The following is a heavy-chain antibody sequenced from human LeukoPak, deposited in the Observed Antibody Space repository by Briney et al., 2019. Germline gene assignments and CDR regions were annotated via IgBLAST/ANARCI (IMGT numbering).Heavy chain of an antibody. Sequence: GASVTVSCKASGYTFTSYGISWVRQAPGQGLEWMGWISAYNGNTNYAQKLQGRVTMTTDTSTSTAYMELRSLRSDDTAVYYCARGTRYSGSLDYFDYWGQGTLVTVSS. CDR1: GYTFTSYG. J-gene: IGHJ4*02. V-gene: IGHV1-18*01. D-gene: IGHD1-26*01. CDR3: ARGTRYSGSLDYFDY. CDR2: ISAYNGNT.